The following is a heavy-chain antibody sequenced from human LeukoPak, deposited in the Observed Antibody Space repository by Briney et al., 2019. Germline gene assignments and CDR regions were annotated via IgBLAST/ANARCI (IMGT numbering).Heavy chain of an antibody. Sequence: SETLSLTCTVSGVSISSYYWSWIRQPPGKGLEWIGYIYYIGSTNYNPSLKSRVTISVDTSKNQFSLKLSSVTAADTAVYYCARGTNSITIFGVAPYYYYYMDVWGKGTTVTVSS. V-gene: IGHV4-59*12. CDR2: IYYIGST. D-gene: IGHD3-3*01. J-gene: IGHJ6*03. CDR3: ARGTNSITIFGVAPYYYYYMDV. CDR1: GVSISSYY.